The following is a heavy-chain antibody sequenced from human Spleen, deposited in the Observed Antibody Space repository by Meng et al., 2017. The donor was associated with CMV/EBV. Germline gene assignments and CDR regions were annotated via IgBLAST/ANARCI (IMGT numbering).Heavy chain of an antibody. CDR3: ARGRGPYSSGFDY. D-gene: IGHD6-25*01. V-gene: IGHV4-34*01. CDR1: GGSFSGYY. J-gene: IGHJ4*02. Sequence: QVHRQQWGAGLLKPSEALSLTFAVYGGSFSGYYWSWIRQPPGKGLEWIGEINHSGSTNYNPSLKSRVTISVDTSKNQFSLKLSSVTAADTAVYYCARGRGPYSSGFDYWGQGTLVTVSS. CDR2: INHSGST.